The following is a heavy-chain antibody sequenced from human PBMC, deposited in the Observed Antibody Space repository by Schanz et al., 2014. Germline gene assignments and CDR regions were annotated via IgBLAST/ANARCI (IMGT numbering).Heavy chain of an antibody. CDR1: GFAFSDHY. J-gene: IGHJ6*02. Sequence: VQLVESGGGLVKPGGSLRLSCAASGFAFSDHYMDWVRQAPGKGLEWVGRTGNKVNSYATEYAASVKGRFTISRDDSKNSLYLQMNSLKAEDTAVYFCVRVRQRFFGMDVWGQGTRVTVSS. CDR2: TGNKVNSYAT. D-gene: IGHD3-3*01. V-gene: IGHV3-72*01. CDR3: VRVRQRFFGMDV.